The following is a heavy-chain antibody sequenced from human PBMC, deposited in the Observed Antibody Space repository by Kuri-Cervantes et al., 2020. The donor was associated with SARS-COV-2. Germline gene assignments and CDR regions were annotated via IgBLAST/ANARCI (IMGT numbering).Heavy chain of an antibody. J-gene: IGHJ2*01. Sequence: AGSLTLSCAASGFTVSSNYMSWVRQARGKGLEWVSVIYSGGSTYYADSVKGRFTIPRDNSKNTLYLQMNSLRSEATALYYCAKGTPSWYFDLWGRGTLVTVSS. D-gene: IGHD1-14*01. CDR3: AKGTPSWYFDL. CDR2: IYSGGST. V-gene: IGHV3-53*05. CDR1: GFTVSSNY.